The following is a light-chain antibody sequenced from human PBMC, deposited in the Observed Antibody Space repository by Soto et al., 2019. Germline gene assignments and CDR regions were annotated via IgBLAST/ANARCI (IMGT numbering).Light chain of an antibody. CDR3: ISYTTTTTLFVL. V-gene: IGLV2-14*03. Sequence: QSVLTQPASVSGSLGQSITISCTGSRSDVGGYNYVSWYQHHPGKAPKLVMYDVSYRPSGVSDRFSGSKSANTASLTISGLQAEDEADYYCISYTTTTTLFVLFGGGTKLTVL. CDR1: RSDVGGYNY. CDR2: DVS. J-gene: IGLJ2*01.